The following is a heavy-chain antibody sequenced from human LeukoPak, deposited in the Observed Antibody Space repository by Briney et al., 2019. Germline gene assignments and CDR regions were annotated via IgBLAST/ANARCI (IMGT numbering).Heavy chain of an antibody. Sequence: GSLRLSCAASGFSFSSYNMNWVRQPPGKGLEWIGEINHSGSTNYNPSLKSRVTISVDTSKNQFSLKLSSVTAADTAVYYCARGEYNWKGAYMDVWGKGTTVTVSS. V-gene: IGHV4-34*01. J-gene: IGHJ6*03. D-gene: IGHD1-20*01. CDR2: INHSGST. CDR3: ARGEYNWKGAYMDV. CDR1: GFSFSSYN.